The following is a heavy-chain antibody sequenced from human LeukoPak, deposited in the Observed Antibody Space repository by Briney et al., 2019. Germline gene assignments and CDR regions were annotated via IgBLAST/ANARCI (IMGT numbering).Heavy chain of an antibody. CDR1: GFTFSSYA. J-gene: IGHJ4*02. D-gene: IGHD3-3*01. V-gene: IGHV3-23*01. Sequence: GGSLRLSCAASGFTFSSYATSWVRQAPGKGLEWVSAISGSGGSTYYADSVKGRFTISRDNSKNTLYLQMNSLRAEDTAVYYCAKDSQRRTTYYDFWSGYYADYFDYWGQGTLVTVSS. CDR2: ISGSGGST. CDR3: AKDSQRRTTYYDFWSGYYADYFDY.